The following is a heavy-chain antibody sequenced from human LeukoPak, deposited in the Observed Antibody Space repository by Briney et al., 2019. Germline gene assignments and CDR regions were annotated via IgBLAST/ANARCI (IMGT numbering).Heavy chain of an antibody. D-gene: IGHD3-22*01. V-gene: IGHV1-2*02. CDR1: GYTFADYY. Sequence: ASVTVSCKASGYTFADYYIHWVRQAPGQGLEWMGWIYPKSGGTNSAQKFQGRVTLTRDTSISTAYMELSRLKSDDTAVYYCARLFNYYDNSGYYQYYFDYWGQGTLVTVSS. CDR2: IYPKSGGT. CDR3: ARLFNYYDNSGYYQYYFDY. J-gene: IGHJ4*02.